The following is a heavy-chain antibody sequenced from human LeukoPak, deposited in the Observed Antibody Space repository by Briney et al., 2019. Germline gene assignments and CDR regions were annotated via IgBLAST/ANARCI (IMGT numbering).Heavy chain of an antibody. CDR1: GFTFNSYW. Sequence: GGSLRLSCAASGFTFNSYWMTWLRQAPGKGLEWVADIKQDGSDKYYAGSVKGLFTISRDNAKNSLYLQMNSLRAEDTAVYFCARYNSAWKTDDYWGQGTLVTVSS. CDR2: IKQDGSDK. V-gene: IGHV3-7*03. D-gene: IGHD6-25*01. CDR3: ARYNSAWKTDDY. J-gene: IGHJ4*02.